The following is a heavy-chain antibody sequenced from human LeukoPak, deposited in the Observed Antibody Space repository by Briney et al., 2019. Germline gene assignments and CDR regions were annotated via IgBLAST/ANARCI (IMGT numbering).Heavy chain of an antibody. CDR2: IHYSGSA. Sequence: SKTLSLTCTVSGGSISSYSWSWIRQPPEKGLEWIGDIHYSGSANYNPSLKSRVTISVDTSKNQFSLRLSSVTAADTAVYYCARGEPHEGKYDFWSGYPKFYFDYWGQGTLVTVSS. V-gene: IGHV4-59*08. CDR3: ARGEPHEGKYDFWSGYPKFYFDY. CDR1: GGSISSYS. J-gene: IGHJ4*02. D-gene: IGHD3-3*01.